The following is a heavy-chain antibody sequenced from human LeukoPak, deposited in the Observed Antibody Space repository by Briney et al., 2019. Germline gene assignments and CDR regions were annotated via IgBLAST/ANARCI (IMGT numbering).Heavy chain of an antibody. V-gene: IGHV3-11*01. CDR3: AKRSIAFDY. CDR1: GFTFSDYY. CDR2: ISSSGRTI. J-gene: IGHJ4*02. D-gene: IGHD2-21*01. Sequence: GGSLRLSCAASGFTFSDYYMSWIRQVPGKGLEWVAYISSSGRTIYYADSVKGRFTISRDNAKNSLYLQMNSLRAEDTALYYCAKRSIAFDYWGQGTLVTVSS.